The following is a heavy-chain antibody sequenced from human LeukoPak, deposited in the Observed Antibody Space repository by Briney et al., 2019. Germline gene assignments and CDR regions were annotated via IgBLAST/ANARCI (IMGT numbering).Heavy chain of an antibody. J-gene: IGHJ6*03. Sequence: SETLSLTCTVSGGSISSSSYYWGWIRQPPGKGLEWIGSIYYSGSTYYNPSLKSRVTISVDTSKNQFSLKLSSVTAAETAVYYCAREGRYRYGYNEYHLYMDIWGKGTTVTVSS. D-gene: IGHD5-18*01. V-gene: IGHV4-39*07. CDR1: GGSISSSSYY. CDR3: AREGRYRYGYNEYHLYMDI. CDR2: IYYSGST.